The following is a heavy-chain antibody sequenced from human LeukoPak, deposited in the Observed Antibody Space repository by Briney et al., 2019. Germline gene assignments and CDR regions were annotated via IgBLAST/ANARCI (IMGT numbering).Heavy chain of an antibody. J-gene: IGHJ4*02. CDR1: GGSFSGYY. D-gene: IGHD5-12*01. Sequence: PSETLSLTCAVYGGSFSGYYWSWIRQPPGKGLEWIGEINHSGSTNYNPSLKSRVTISVDTSKNQFSLKLSSVTAADTAVYYCASESGYKPAGGDYWGQGTLVTVSS. V-gene: IGHV4-34*01. CDR2: INHSGST. CDR3: ASESGYKPAGGDY.